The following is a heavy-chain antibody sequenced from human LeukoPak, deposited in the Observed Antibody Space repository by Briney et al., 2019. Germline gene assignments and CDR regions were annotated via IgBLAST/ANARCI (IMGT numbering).Heavy chain of an antibody. CDR1: GGSFSGYY. CDR3: ARGSAAADLAYYFDY. D-gene: IGHD6-13*01. CDR2: INHSGST. Sequence: SETLSLTCAVYGGSFSGYYWSWIRQPPGKGREWIGEINHSGSTNYNPSLKSRVTISVDTSKTQFSLKLSSVTAADTAVYYCARGSAAADLAYYFDYWGQGTLVTVSS. V-gene: IGHV4-34*01. J-gene: IGHJ4*02.